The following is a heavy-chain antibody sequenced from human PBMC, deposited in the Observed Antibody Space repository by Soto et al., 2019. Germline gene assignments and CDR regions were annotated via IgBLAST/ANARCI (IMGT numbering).Heavy chain of an antibody. CDR2: ISYDGSDK. J-gene: IGHJ4*02. CDR1: GFSFSKDA. CDR3: ANDEDLEPLDY. V-gene: IGHV3-30*18. Sequence: WGSLRLSCAASGFSFSKDAIHWVRQAPGKGLEWVAVISYDGSDKYYADSVRGRFTLSRDNPKNTVYMKMDRLRPEDAAVYYCANDEDLEPLDYCGKGTLVTVPS.